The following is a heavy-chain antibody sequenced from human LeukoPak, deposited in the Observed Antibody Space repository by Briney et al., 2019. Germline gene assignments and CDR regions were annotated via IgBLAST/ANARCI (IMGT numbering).Heavy chain of an antibody. Sequence: SETLSLTCAVYGGSFSGYYWSWIRQPPGKGLEWIGEINHSGSTNYNPSLKSRVTISVDTSKNQFSLKLSSVTAADTAVYYCAREQLTGTIVVWGQGTLVTVSS. CDR2: INHSGST. CDR1: GGSFSGYY. CDR3: AREQLTGTIVV. D-gene: IGHD1-7*01. J-gene: IGHJ4*02. V-gene: IGHV4-34*01.